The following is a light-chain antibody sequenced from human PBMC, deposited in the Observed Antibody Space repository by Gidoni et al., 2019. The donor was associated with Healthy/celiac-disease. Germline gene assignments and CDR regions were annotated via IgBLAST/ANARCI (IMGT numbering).Light chain of an antibody. J-gene: IGLJ1*01. CDR1: SSDVGGYNY. CDR2: EVS. CDR3: NSYTSSSTLV. Sequence: QSSLTQPASVSGSPGQSITISCTGTSSDVGGYNYVSRDQQHPGKAPKLMIYEVSNRPSEVSNRFSGSKSGNTASLTISGLQAEDEADYYCNSYTSSSTLVFGTGTKVTVL. V-gene: IGLV2-14*01.